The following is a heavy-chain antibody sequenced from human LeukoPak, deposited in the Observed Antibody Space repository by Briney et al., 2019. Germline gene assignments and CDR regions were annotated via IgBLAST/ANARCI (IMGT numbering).Heavy chain of an antibody. CDR3: ARGTPLRYFDWLFPPYLDY. CDR2: TYYTGST. D-gene: IGHD3-9*01. J-gene: IGHJ4*02. V-gene: IGHV4-59*01. Sequence: SETLSLTSTVAGGSISIYYWSWIRQPPGKVLEWIGYTYYTGSTNYNPSLKSRVTISVDTYKNQFSLKLSSVTAADTAVYYCARGTPLRYFDWLFPPYLDYWGQGTLVTVSS. CDR1: GGSISIYY.